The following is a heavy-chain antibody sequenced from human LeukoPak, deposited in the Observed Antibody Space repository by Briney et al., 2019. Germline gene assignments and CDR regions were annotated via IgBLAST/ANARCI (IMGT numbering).Heavy chain of an antibody. V-gene: IGHV4-61*02. CDR2: IYTSGST. J-gene: IGHJ2*01. D-gene: IGHD2-15*01. Sequence: PSQTLSLTCTVSGGSISSGSYYWSWIRQPAGKGLEWIGRIYTSGSTNYNPSLKSRVTISVDTSKNQFSLKLSSVTAADTAVYYCAREDEVVVAATLVWYFDLWGRGTLVTVSS. CDR3: AREDEVVVAATLVWYFDL. CDR1: GGSISSGSYY.